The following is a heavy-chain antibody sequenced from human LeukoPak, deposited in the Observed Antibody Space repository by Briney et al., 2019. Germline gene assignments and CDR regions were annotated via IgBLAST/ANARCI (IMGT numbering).Heavy chain of an antibody. J-gene: IGHJ4*02. CDR1: GGSISSNTYY. CDR3: ARGGRIRRYCRGNTCHSTTFEFAY. Sequence: SETLSLTCTVSGGSISSNTYYWNWIRQPPGKGLEWIGDISHGGSTNYNPSLKSRVTISVDTSRNQFSLKLNSMTAADTAVYYCARGGRIRRYCRGNTCHSTTFEFAYWGQGTLVSVSS. D-gene: IGHD2-15*01. CDR2: ISHGGST. V-gene: IGHV4-39*07.